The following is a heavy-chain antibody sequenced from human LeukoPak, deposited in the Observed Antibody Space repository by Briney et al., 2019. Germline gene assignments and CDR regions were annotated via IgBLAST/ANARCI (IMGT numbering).Heavy chain of an antibody. V-gene: IGHV4-4*02. J-gene: IGHJ4*02. CDR2: IYHTGRT. CDR3: ARMDYSAGYYFDY. CDR1: GGSIAGYNS. Sequence: SETLSLTCAVSGGSIAGYNSWTWVRQPPGQGLEWIAEIYHTGRTNYNPSLKSRVTISVDKSNNQFSLRLSSVTAADTAVYYCARMDYSAGYYFDYWGQGTLVTVSS. D-gene: IGHD6-13*01.